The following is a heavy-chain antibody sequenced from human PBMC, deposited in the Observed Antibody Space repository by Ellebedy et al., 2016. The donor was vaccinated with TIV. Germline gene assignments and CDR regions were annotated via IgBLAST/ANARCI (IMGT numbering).Heavy chain of an antibody. CDR3: ARGYCSGSSCPGDY. V-gene: IGHV3-64*01. J-gene: IGHJ4*02. Sequence: GGSLRLSXAASGFTFSSYAMHWVRQAPGKGLEYVSAISGNGGTTYYANSVEGRFTISRDTSKNTLYLHMGSLRAEDMAVYYCARGYCSGSSCPGDYWGQGTLVTVSS. CDR1: GFTFSSYA. D-gene: IGHD2-2*01. CDR2: ISGNGGTT.